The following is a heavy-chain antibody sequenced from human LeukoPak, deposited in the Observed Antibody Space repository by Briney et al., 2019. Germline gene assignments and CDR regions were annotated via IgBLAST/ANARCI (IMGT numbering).Heavy chain of an antibody. CDR1: GYTFTSDD. J-gene: IGHJ4*02. V-gene: IGHV1-8*01. Sequence: GASVKVSCKASGYTFTSDDINWVRQATGQGLEWMGWMNSNSGNTGYAQKFQGRVTMTRDTSISTAYMELSRLRSDDTAVYYCARGPGRIVGATTFNYWGQGTLVTLSS. CDR3: ARGPGRIVGATTFNY. CDR2: MNSNSGNT. D-gene: IGHD1-26*01.